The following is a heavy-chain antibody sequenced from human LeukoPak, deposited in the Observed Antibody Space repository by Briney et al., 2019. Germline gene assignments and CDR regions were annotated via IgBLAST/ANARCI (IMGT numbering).Heavy chain of an antibody. J-gene: IGHJ4*02. CDR2: IKEDGSEK. V-gene: IGHV3-7*03. Sequence: PGGSLRLSCAGSGFTFTNYWMGWVRQAPGKGLEWVANIKEDGSEKYYVDSVKGRFTISRDNAKNSLYLQMNTVRVGDTAVYYCTRDGRGWSQYWRQGTLVTVSS. CDR1: GFTFTNYW. D-gene: IGHD6-19*01. CDR3: TRDGRGWSQY.